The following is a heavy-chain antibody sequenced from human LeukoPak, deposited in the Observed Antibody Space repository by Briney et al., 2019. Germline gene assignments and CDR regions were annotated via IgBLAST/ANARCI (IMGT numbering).Heavy chain of an antibody. Sequence: ASVKVSCKLSGDTLTELSMHWVRQSPGKELEWMGGFVPEDGETIYAQKFQGGATMTEDTSTDTAYMELSSLRSDDTAVYFCATLPRGHLFDSWGQGTLVTVSS. V-gene: IGHV1-24*01. CDR3: ATLPRGHLFDS. CDR1: GDTLTELS. CDR2: FVPEDGET. J-gene: IGHJ4*02. D-gene: IGHD3-10*01.